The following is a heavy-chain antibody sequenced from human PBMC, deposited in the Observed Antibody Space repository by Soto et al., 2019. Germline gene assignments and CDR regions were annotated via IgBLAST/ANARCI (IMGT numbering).Heavy chain of an antibody. D-gene: IGHD6-19*01. CDR2: IIPIFGTA. Sequence: GASVKVSCKASGVTFSSYAISWVRQAPGQGLEWMGGIIPIFGTANYAQKFQGRVTITADESTSTAYMELSSLRSEDTAVYYCARDLGSSGWGVYYYYYYGMDVWGQGTTVTVSS. CDR3: ARDLGSSGWGVYYYYYYGMDV. CDR1: GVTFSSYA. J-gene: IGHJ6*02. V-gene: IGHV1-69*13.